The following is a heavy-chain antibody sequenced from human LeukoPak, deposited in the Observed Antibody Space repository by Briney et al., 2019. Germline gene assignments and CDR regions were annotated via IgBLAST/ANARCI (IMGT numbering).Heavy chain of an antibody. Sequence: PGGSLRLSCAASGFTFSSYGMHWVRQAPGKGLEWVAFIRYDGSNKYYADSVKGRFTISRDNSKNTLYLQMNSLRAEDTAVYYCANLRTGIAAAATGGYWGQGTLVTVSS. D-gene: IGHD6-13*01. V-gene: IGHV3-30*02. J-gene: IGHJ4*02. CDR3: ANLRTGIAAAATGGY. CDR2: IRYDGSNK. CDR1: GFTFSSYG.